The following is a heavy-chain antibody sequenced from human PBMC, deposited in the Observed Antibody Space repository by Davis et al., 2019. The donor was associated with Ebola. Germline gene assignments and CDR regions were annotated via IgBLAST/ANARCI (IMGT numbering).Heavy chain of an antibody. CDR3: ARVLYSSSWYLYYFDY. J-gene: IGHJ4*02. CDR1: GDSVSSNSAA. V-gene: IGHV6-1*01. Sequence: SQTLSLTCAIPGDSVSSNSAAWNWIRQSPSRGLEWLGRTYYRSKWYNDYAVSVKSRITINPDTSKNQFSLQLNSVTPEDTAVYYCARVLYSSSWYLYYFDYWGQGTLVTVSS. CDR2: TYYRSKWYN. D-gene: IGHD6-13*01.